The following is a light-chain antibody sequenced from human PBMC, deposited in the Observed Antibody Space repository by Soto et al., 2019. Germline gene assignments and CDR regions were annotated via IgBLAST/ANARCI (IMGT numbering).Light chain of an antibody. CDR1: QSVSSN. Sequence: EIVMTQSPATLSVSPGERATLSCRASQSVSSNLAWYQQKPGQAPGHLIYGASTRSPGIRARYSGSGSGTEFTLTISSLQTEDFAVYYCQQYNNWPPITFGQGKRLEI. CDR2: GAS. J-gene: IGKJ5*01. CDR3: QQYNNWPPIT. V-gene: IGKV3-15*01.